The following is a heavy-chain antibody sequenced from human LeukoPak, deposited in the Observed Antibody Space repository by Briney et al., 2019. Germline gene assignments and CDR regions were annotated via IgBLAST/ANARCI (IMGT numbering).Heavy chain of an antibody. D-gene: IGHD2-2*01. J-gene: IGHJ6*02. Sequence: SETLSLTCAVYGGSFSGYYWSWIRQPPGKGLEWIGYIYYSGSTNYNPSLKSRVTISVDTSKNQFSLKLSSVTAADTAVYYCASSPVPAAAVGAPWGMDVWGQGTTVTVSS. CDR2: IYYSGST. V-gene: IGHV4-59*01. CDR1: GGSFSGYY. CDR3: ASSPVPAAAVGAPWGMDV.